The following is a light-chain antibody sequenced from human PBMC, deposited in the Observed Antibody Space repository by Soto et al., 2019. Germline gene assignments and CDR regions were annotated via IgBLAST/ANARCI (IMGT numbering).Light chain of an antibody. V-gene: IGKV3-20*01. J-gene: IGKJ1*01. Sequence: TKSPATLSLSPGGRANLSRRASQSVSSYLAWYQQKPGQAPRLLIYGASNRATGIPDRFSGSGSGTDFTLTISRLEPEDFAVYYCQQYGSSGTFGQGTKVDIK. CDR3: QQYGSSGT. CDR1: QSVSSY. CDR2: GAS.